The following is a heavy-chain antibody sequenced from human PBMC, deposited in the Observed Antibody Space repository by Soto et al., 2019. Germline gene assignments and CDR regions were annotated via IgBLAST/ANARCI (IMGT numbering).Heavy chain of an antibody. J-gene: IGHJ4*02. D-gene: IGHD1-20*01. V-gene: IGHV3-33*01. Sequence: QVQLVESGGGVVQPGRSLRISCAASGFTFSSYGMHWVRQAPGKGLEWVAVIWYDGSNKYYADSVKGRFTISRDNSKNTLYLQMNSLRAEDTAVYYCARDINWNDAELDYWGQGTLVTVSS. CDR2: IWYDGSNK. CDR1: GFTFSSYG. CDR3: ARDINWNDAELDY.